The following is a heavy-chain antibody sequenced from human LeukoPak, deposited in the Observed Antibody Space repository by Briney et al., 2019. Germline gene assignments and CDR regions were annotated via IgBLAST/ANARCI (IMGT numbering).Heavy chain of an antibody. CDR2: FSAYDGGT. Sequence: ASVKVSCKASGYSFTSYAYNWVRQAPGQGLEWMGWFSAYDGGTKYAQDLQGRVTMTTDTSTRTAYMELTRLTSDDTAVYYCARDPLTSTWSPYYFTLDVWGQGTTVSVSS. CDR3: ARDPLTSTWSPYYFTLDV. J-gene: IGHJ6*02. D-gene: IGHD6-13*01. V-gene: IGHV1-18*01. CDR1: GYSFTSYA.